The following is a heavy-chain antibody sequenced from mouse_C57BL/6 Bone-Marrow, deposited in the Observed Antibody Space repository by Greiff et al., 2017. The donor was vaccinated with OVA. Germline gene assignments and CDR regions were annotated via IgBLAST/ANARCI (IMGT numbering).Heavy chain of an antibody. D-gene: IGHD1-1*01. CDR1: GYTFTSYW. Sequence: QVQLQQPGPELVKPGASVKLSCKASGYTFTSYWMHWVKQRPGQGLEWIGNINPSNGGTNYNEKFKSKATLTVDKSSSTAYMQLSSLTSEDSAVYYCARRVTTVVATWYFDVWGTGTTVTVSS. CDR2: INPSNGGT. CDR3: ARRVTTVVATWYFDV. J-gene: IGHJ1*03. V-gene: IGHV1-53*01.